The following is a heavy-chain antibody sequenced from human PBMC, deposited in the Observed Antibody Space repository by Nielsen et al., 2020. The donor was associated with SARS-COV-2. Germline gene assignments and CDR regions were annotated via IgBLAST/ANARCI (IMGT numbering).Heavy chain of an antibody. CDR2: ISAYNGNT. V-gene: IGHV1-18*01. Sequence: GGSLRLSCAASGFTFTSYGISWVRQAPGQGLEWIGWISAYNGNTNYAQKLQGRVTMTTDTSTSTAYMELRSLRSDDTAVYYCARGTSSGWYRRLYYFDYWGQGTLVTVSS. CDR3: ARGTSSGWYRRLYYFDY. D-gene: IGHD6-19*01. CDR1: GFTFTSYG. J-gene: IGHJ4*02.